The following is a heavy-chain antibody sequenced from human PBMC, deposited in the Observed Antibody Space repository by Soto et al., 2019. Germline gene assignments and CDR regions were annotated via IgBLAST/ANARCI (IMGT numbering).Heavy chain of an antibody. Sequence: ASVKVSCKASGGTFSSYTISWVRQAPGQGLEWMGRIIPILGIANYAQKFQGRVTITADKSTSTAYMELSSLRSEDTAVYYCARKGPSSYAFDIWGQGTMVTVSS. J-gene: IGHJ3*02. D-gene: IGHD1-26*01. CDR1: GGTFSSYT. V-gene: IGHV1-69*02. CDR3: ARKGPSSYAFDI. CDR2: IIPILGIA.